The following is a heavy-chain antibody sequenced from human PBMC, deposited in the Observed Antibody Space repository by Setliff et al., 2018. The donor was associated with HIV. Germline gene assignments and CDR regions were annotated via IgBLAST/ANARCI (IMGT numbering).Heavy chain of an antibody. D-gene: IGHD5-18*01. CDR2: IYTSGST. CDR3: ARRDGYRYGFYFAY. Sequence: PSETLSLTCTVSGGSISGYYWSWIRQPPGKGLEWIGYIYTSGSTNYNPSRKSRVTISVDTYKNQFSLKLSSVTAADTAVYYCARRDGYRYGFYFAYWGKGTLVTVSS. J-gene: IGHJ4*02. V-gene: IGHV4-4*09. CDR1: GGSISGYY.